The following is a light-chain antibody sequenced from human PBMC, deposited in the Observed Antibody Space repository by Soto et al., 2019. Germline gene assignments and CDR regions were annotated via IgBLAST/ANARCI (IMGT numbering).Light chain of an antibody. CDR1: YSDVGAYTY. V-gene: IGLV2-14*03. J-gene: IGLJ1*01. Sequence: HSVLTQPASVSGSPGQSITISCTGTYSDVGAYTYVSWYQHHPGKAPKLMVSGVSNRPSGVSDRFSGSKSGNTASLTISGLQAEDEADYYCSSYTTSSTYVFGTGNKVTVL. CDR3: SSYTTSSTYV. CDR2: GVS.